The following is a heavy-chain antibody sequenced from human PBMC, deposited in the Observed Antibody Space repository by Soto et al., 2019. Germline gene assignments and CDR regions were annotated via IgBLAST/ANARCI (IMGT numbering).Heavy chain of an antibody. V-gene: IGHV1-18*01. CDR3: ARDRGYCSGGSCTSDLFAP. D-gene: IGHD2-15*01. Sequence: ASVKVSCKASGYTFISFSISWVRQAPGQGLEWMGWINSYNGHTNFAQNFQGKVTMTTDTSTTTAYMELRSLRSDDTAVYYCARDRGYCSGGSCTSDLFAPWGQGTLVTGSS. J-gene: IGHJ5*02. CDR1: GYTFISFS. CDR2: INSYNGHT.